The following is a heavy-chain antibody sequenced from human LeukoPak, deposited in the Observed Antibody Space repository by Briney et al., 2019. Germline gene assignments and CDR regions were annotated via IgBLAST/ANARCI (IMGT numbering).Heavy chain of an antibody. CDR2: INHSGST. Sequence: SETLSLTCAVYGGSFIGYYWSWIRQPPGKGLEWIGEINHSGSTNYNPSLKSRVTISVDTSKNQFSLKLSSVTAADTAVYYCARGIVLYGMDVWGQGTTVTVSS. CDR1: GGSFIGYY. J-gene: IGHJ6*02. V-gene: IGHV4-34*01. D-gene: IGHD2/OR15-2a*01. CDR3: ARGIVLYGMDV.